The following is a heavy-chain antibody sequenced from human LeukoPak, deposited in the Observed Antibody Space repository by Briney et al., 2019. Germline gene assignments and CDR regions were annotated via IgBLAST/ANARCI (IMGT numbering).Heavy chain of an antibody. J-gene: IGHJ4*02. Sequence: GASVKVSCKASGYTFTSYGISWVRQAPGQGLERMGWISAYNGNTNYAQKLQGRVTMTTDTSTSTAYMELRSLRSDDTAVYYCARYKRGYSGYDHYFDYWGQGTLVTVSS. D-gene: IGHD5-12*01. CDR1: GYTFTSYG. CDR2: ISAYNGNT. CDR3: ARYKRGYSGYDHYFDY. V-gene: IGHV1-18*01.